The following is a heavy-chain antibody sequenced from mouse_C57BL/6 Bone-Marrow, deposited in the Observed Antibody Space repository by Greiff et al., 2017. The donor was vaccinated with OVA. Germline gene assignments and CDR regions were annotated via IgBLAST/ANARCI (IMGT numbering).Heavy chain of an antibody. CDR1: GYTFTDYE. J-gene: IGHJ1*03. Sequence: VQVVESGAELVRPGASVTLSCKASGYTFTDYEMHWVKQTPVHGLEWIGAIDPETGGTAYNPKFKGKAILTADKSSSTAYMQLSSLTSEDSAVYYCARGSDDGYFDVWGTGTTVTVSS. CDR3: ARGSDDGYFDV. D-gene: IGHD1-1*02. CDR2: IDPETGGT. V-gene: IGHV1-15*01.